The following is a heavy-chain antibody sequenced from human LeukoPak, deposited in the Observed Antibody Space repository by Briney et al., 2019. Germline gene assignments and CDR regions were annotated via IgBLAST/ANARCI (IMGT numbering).Heavy chain of an antibody. CDR1: GYTFTSYG. V-gene: IGHV1-18*01. J-gene: IGHJ4*02. CDR2: ISAYNGNT. Sequence: ASVKVSFKAFGYTFTSYGFTWVRQAPGQGLEWMGWISAYNGNTKYAQKLQDRVTMTTDTSTSTAYMELRSLRPHDTAVYYCARDGLTLPSDYWGQGTLVTASS. CDR3: ARDGLTLPSDY. D-gene: IGHD2-15*01.